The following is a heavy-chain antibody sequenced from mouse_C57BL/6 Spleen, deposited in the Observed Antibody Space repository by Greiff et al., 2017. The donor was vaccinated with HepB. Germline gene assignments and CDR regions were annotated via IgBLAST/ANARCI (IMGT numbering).Heavy chain of an antibody. CDR1: GYTFTSYW. D-gene: IGHD2-4*01. Sequence: QVQLQQPGAELVKPGASVKLSCTASGYTFTSYWMHWVKQRPGRGLEWIGRIDPKSGGTKYNEKFKSKATLTVAKPSSTAYMQLSSLTSEDSAVYYCAREEGYYDYDGFAYWGQGTLVTVSA. V-gene: IGHV1-72*01. CDR2: IDPKSGGT. J-gene: IGHJ3*01. CDR3: AREEGYYDYDGFAY.